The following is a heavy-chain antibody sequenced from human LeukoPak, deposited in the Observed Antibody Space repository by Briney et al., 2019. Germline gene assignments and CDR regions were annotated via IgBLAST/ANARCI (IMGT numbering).Heavy chain of an antibody. D-gene: IGHD1-1*01. J-gene: IGHJ4*02. CDR1: GFTFSSYS. CDR3: ARGYSADY. CDR2: ISSSSSTI. V-gene: IGHV3-48*01. Sequence: PGGSLRLSCAASGFTFSSYSMNWVRQAPGKGLEWVSYISSSSSTIYYADSVKGRFTISRDKAKNSLYLQMNSLRAEDTAVYYCARGYSADYWGQGTLVTVSS.